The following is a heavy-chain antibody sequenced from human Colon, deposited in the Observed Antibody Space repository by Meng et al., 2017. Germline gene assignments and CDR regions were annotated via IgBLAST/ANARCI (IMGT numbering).Heavy chain of an antibody. D-gene: IGHD6-13*01. CDR2: IYQSGST. CDR1: GYSITGSYN. Sequence: PETLSLTCAVSGYSITGSYNWGWIRQSPGKGLEWIGSIYQSGSTYYNPSLKSRVTMSVDTSKNQFSLKLSSVSAADTAVYYCARERGSWRIIDYWGQGTLVTVSS. CDR3: ARERGSWRIIDY. J-gene: IGHJ4*02. V-gene: IGHV4-38-2*02.